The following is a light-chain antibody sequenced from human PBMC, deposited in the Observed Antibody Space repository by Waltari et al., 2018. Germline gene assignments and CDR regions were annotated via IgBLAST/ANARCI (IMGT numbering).Light chain of an antibody. CDR2: AAS. CDR3: QEANSFPLT. Sequence: DIQMTQSPPSVSPSVGDRVTITCRASQGIRSWLSWYQQKPGKAPKLLIYAASNLQSGVQSRFSGSDSGTEFTLTISSLQPEDVATYYCQEANSFPLTFGGGTKVEI. CDR1: QGIRSW. V-gene: IGKV1-12*01. J-gene: IGKJ4*01.